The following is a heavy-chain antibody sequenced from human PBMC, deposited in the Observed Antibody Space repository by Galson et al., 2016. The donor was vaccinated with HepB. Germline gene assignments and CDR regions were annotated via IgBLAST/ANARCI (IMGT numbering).Heavy chain of an antibody. CDR3: AREPRGHCGGGSCPPES. CDR2: ISAYNGDT. CDR1: GYIFSDYG. V-gene: IGHV1-18*01. Sequence: SVKVSCKASGYIFSDYGLSWVRQAPGQSLEWMGWISAYNGDTQYAQKFQGRVTMTTDTPTSTAYMHLTNLRSDDTAIYYCAREPRGHCGGGSCPPESWGQGTLVTVSS. D-gene: IGHD2-15*01. J-gene: IGHJ5*02.